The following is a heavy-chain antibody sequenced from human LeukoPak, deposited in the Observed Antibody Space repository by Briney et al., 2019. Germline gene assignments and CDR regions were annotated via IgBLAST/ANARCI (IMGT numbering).Heavy chain of an antibody. V-gene: IGHV3-30*02. CDR1: GFTVSSNS. Sequence: GGSLRLSCTVSGFTVSSNSMSWVRQAPGKGLEWVAFIRYDGNNKYYADSVKGRFTISRDNSKNTVYLQMNSLRAEDTAVYYCAKDPTHFRVWDDYDNTRLNYWGQGTLVTVSS. J-gene: IGHJ4*02. CDR3: AKDPTHFRVWDDYDNTRLNY. D-gene: IGHD3-22*01. CDR2: IRYDGNNK.